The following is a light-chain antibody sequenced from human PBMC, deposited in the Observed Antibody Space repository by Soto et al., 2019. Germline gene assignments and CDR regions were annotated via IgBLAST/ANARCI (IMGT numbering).Light chain of an antibody. Sequence: QSALTQPASVSGSPGQSITISCTGTSSDVGSYNLVSWYQQHPGKAPKLMIYEGSKRPSGVSNRFSGSKSGNTASLTISGLHAEDEAAYYCCSYAGSSTFNVLFGGGTKLTVL. J-gene: IGLJ2*01. CDR3: CSYAGSSTFNVL. V-gene: IGLV2-23*03. CDR1: SSDVGSYNL. CDR2: EGS.